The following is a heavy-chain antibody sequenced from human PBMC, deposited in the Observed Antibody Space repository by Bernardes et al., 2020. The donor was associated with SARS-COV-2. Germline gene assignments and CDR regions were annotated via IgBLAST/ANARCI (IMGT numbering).Heavy chain of an antibody. CDR1: GFSVSAYW. V-gene: IGHV3-74*01. Sequence: SLRLSCAASGFSVSAYWMHWVRQVPGEGLVWVSRINEDGSITDYADSVRGRFTIFRDIANNKIYLQMHSLRTEDTALYYCARDFGGNSDYWGQGTLVTVSS. J-gene: IGHJ4*02. D-gene: IGHD2-21*01. CDR3: ARDFGGNSDY. CDR2: INEDGSIT.